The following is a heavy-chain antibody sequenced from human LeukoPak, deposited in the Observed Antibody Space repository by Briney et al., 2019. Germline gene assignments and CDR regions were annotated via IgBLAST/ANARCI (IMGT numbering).Heavy chain of an antibody. V-gene: IGHV1-69*05. Sequence: SVKVSCKASGGTFSSYAISWVRQAPGQGLEWMGGIIPIFGTANYAQKFQGRVTITTDESTSTAYMELSSLRSEDTAVYYCAREDHETYYYDSSGYWWYYWGQGTLVTVSS. J-gene: IGHJ4*02. CDR3: AREDHETYYYDSSGYWWYY. CDR2: IIPIFGTA. D-gene: IGHD3-22*01. CDR1: GGTFSSYA.